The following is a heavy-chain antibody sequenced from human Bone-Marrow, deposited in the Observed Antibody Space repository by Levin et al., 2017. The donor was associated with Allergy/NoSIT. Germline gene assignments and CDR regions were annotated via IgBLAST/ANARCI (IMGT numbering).Heavy chain of an antibody. Sequence: KISCKASGGTFSSYAISWVRQAPGQGLEWMGGIIPIFGTANYAQKFQGRVTITADKSTSTAYMELSSLRSEDTAVYYCARRTLRCSGGSCYQLPSYYYYYGMDVWGQGTTVTVSS. D-gene: IGHD2-15*01. V-gene: IGHV1-69*06. CDR1: GGTFSSYA. CDR2: IIPIFGTA. CDR3: ARRTLRCSGGSCYQLPSYYYYYGMDV. J-gene: IGHJ6*02.